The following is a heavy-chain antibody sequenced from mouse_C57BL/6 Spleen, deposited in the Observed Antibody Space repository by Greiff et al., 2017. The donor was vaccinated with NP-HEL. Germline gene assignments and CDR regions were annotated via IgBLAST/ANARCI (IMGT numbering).Heavy chain of an antibody. V-gene: IGHV1-82*01. CDR2: LYPGDGDT. Sequence: VQLQQSGPELVKPGASVKISCKASGYAFSSSWMNWVKQRPGKGLEWIGRLYPGDGDTNYNGKFKGKATLTADKSSSTAYMQLSSLTSEDSAVYFCARFHYYGSRVYFDYWGQGTTLTVSS. CDR1: GYAFSSSW. CDR3: ARFHYYGSRVYFDY. J-gene: IGHJ2*01. D-gene: IGHD1-1*01.